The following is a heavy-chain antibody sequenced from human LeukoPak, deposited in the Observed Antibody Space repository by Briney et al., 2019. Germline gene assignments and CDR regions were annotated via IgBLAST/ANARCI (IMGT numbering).Heavy chain of an antibody. CDR2: IYPDDSNT. Sequence: GESLKISCKGSGYSFTNYWIGWVRQMPGKGLEWMAIIYPDDSNTRYSPSFQGQVTISADNPITTAYLQWSSLKASDTAMYYCARRDYGGHQKGNFDYWGQGTLVTVSS. V-gene: IGHV5-51*01. CDR3: ARRDYGGHQKGNFDY. CDR1: GYSFTNYW. D-gene: IGHD4-23*01. J-gene: IGHJ4*02.